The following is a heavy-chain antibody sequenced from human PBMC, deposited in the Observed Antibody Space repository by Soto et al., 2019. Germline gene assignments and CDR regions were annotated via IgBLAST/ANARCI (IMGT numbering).Heavy chain of an antibody. J-gene: IGHJ5*02. CDR1: Y. D-gene: IGHD6-13*01. CDR2: INHSGST. CDR3: ARGRARAAAGTGYWFDP. Sequence: YCSWVRQPPGKGLEWIGEINHSGSTNYNPSLKSRVTISVDTSKNQFSLKLSSVTAADTAVYYCARGRARAAAGTGYWFDPWGQGTLVTVSS. V-gene: IGHV4-34*01.